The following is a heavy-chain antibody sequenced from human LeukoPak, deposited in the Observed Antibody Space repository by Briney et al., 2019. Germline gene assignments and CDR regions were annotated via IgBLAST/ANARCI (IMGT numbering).Heavy chain of an antibody. D-gene: IGHD1-26*01. J-gene: IGHJ4*02. CDR2: IYTSGST. CDR1: GGSISSYY. V-gene: IGHV4-4*07. CDR3: SIVRSWEPGRQWYFDY. Sequence: SETLSLTCTVSGGSISSYYWSWIRQPAGKGLEWIGRIYTSGSTNYNPSLKSRVTMSVDTSKNQFSLKLSSVTAADTAVYYCSIVRSWEPGRQWYFDYWGQGTLVTVSS.